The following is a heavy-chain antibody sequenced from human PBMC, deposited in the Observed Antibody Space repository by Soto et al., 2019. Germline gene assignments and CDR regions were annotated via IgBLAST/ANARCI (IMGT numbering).Heavy chain of an antibody. J-gene: IGHJ4*02. D-gene: IGHD6-19*01. CDR3: ARDVAVAGTEY. V-gene: IGHV3-21*01. CDR1: GFTFSSYS. CDR2: ISSSSSYI. Sequence: GGSLRLSCAASGFTFSSYSMNWVRQAPGKGLEWVSSISSSSSYIYYADSVKGRFTISRDNAKNSLYLQMNSLRAEDTAVYYCARDVAVAGTEYWGQGTLVTVSS.